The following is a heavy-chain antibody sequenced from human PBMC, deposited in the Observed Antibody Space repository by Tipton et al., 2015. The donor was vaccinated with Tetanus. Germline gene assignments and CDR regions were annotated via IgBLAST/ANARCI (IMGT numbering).Heavy chain of an antibody. D-gene: IGHD3-9*01. J-gene: IGHJ6*02. V-gene: IGHV4-59*12. CDR2: IYYSGST. Sequence: TLSLTCGVSDGSFNAYYWSWIRQPPGKGLEWIGYIYYSGSTNYNPSLKSRVTISVDTSKNQFSLNLSPVTAADTAVYYCARSGYYSRAYCHYRMDVWGQGTTVSVSS. CDR3: ARSGYYSRAYCHYRMDV. CDR1: DGSFNAYY.